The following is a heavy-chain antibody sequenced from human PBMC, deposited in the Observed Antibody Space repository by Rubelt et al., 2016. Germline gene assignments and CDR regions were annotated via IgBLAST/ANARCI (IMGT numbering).Heavy chain of an antibody. CDR1: GGSISSSSYY. Sequence: QLQLQESGPGLVKPSETLSLTCTVSGGSISSSSYYWGWIRQPPGKGLEWIGEINHSGRTNYNPSLKSRVTISVDTSKNQFSLKLSSVTAADTAVYYCAREQPHNWNDVFVDYWGQGTLVTVSS. J-gene: IGHJ4*02. CDR2: INHSGRT. CDR3: AREQPHNWNDVFVDY. V-gene: IGHV4-39*07. D-gene: IGHD1-1*01.